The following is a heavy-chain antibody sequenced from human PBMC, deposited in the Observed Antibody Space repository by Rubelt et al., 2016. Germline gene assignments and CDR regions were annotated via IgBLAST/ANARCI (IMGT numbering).Heavy chain of an antibody. V-gene: IGHV1-46*02. Sequence: QVQLVQSGAEVKKPGASVKVSCKASGYTFNSYYMHWVRQAPGQGLEWMGIIIPRGGSTSYAQKFQGRGTMTRDTSTSTVYMELSSLRSEDTAVYYCARSGENSGYWQFDYWGQGTLVTVSS. CDR1: GYTFNSYY. J-gene: IGHJ4*02. CDR2: IIPRGGST. CDR3: ARSGENSGYWQFDY. D-gene: IGHD5-12*01.